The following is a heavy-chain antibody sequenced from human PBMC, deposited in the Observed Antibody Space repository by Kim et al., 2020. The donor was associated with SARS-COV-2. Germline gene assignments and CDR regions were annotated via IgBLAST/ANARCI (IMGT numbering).Heavy chain of an antibody. D-gene: IGHD3-10*01. V-gene: IGHV4-31*03. CDR3: ARAGGLYGSGSYLLSRWFDP. CDR2: IYYSGST. CDR1: GGSISSGGYY. Sequence: SETLSLTCTVSGGSISSGGYYWSWIRQHPGKGLEWIGYIYYSGSTYYNPSLKSRVTISVDTSKNQFSLKLSSVTAADTAVYYCARAGGLYGSGSYLLSRWFDPWGQGTLVTVSS. J-gene: IGHJ5*02.